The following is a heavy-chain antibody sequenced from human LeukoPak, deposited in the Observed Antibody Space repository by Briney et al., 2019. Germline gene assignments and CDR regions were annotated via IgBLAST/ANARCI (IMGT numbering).Heavy chain of an antibody. CDR2: IYYSGST. V-gene: IGHV4-31*03. CDR1: GGSISSGDYY. Sequence: PSETLSLTCTVSGGSISSGDYYWSWIRQHPGKGLEWIGYIYYSGSTYYNPSLKSRVTISVDTSKNQFSLKLSSVTAADTAVYYCARTYYDFWSGSPAGMDVWGQGTTVTVSS. D-gene: IGHD3-3*01. CDR3: ARTYYDFWSGSPAGMDV. J-gene: IGHJ6*02.